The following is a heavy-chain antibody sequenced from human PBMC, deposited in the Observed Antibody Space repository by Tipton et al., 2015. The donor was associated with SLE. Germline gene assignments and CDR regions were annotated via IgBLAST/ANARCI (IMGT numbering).Heavy chain of an antibody. CDR3: ARGRGDYSSSWYYFYYYMDV. V-gene: IGHV4-4*02. CDR1: GDSVSSDKW. J-gene: IGHJ6*03. D-gene: IGHD6-13*01. CDR2: IHRRGST. Sequence: TLSLTCDVSGDSVSSDKWWSWVRQSPGKGLEWIGEIHRRGSTNYNPSLKSRVTISVDTSKNQFSLKLRSVTAADTAVYYCARGRGDYSSSWYYFYYYMDVWGKGTTVTVSS.